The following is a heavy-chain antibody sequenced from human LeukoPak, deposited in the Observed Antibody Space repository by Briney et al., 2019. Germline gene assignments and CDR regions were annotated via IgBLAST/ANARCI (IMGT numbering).Heavy chain of an antibody. D-gene: IGHD1-14*01. Sequence: PSETLSLTCTVSGGSISNYYCSWIRQPPGKGLEWIGYIYHSGSTYYNPSLKSRVTISVDRSKNQFSLKLSSVTAADTAVYYCAISLTDYYFDYWGQGTLVTVSS. V-gene: IGHV4-59*04. J-gene: IGHJ4*02. CDR2: IYHSGST. CDR3: AISLTDYYFDY. CDR1: GGSISNYY.